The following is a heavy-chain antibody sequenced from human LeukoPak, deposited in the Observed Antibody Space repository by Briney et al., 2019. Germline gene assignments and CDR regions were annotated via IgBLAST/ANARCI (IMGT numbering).Heavy chain of an antibody. V-gene: IGHV1-2*02. J-gene: IGHJ6*04. D-gene: IGHD5-18*01. CDR1: GYPFTAYF. Sequence: ASVKVSCRASGYPFTAYFIYWVRRAPGQGLEWIGWINPNSGGTNSAQKFQDRVTMTRDTSVSSVYMELSSLRSDDTAVYYCAKSGYGFGYGWDVAVWGKGTTVTVSS. CDR3: AKSGYGFGYGWDVAV. CDR2: INPNSGGT.